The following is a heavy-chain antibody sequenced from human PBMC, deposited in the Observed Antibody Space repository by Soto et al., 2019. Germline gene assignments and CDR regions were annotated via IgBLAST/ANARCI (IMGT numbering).Heavy chain of an antibody. CDR1: GGTFSSYA. J-gene: IGHJ4*02. CDR3: ARSSYLNTFGGVIVGNY. CDR2: IIPIFGTA. D-gene: IGHD3-16*02. V-gene: IGHV1-69*01. Sequence: QVQLVQSGAEVKKPGSSVKVSCKASGGTFSSYAISWVRQAPGQGLEWMGGIIPIFGTANYAQKFQGRVTITADESTSTAYMERSSLRSEDTAVYYCARSSYLNTFGGVIVGNYWGQGTLVTVSS.